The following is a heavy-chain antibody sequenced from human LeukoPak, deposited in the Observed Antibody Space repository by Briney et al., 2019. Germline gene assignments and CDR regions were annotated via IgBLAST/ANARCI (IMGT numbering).Heavy chain of an antibody. J-gene: IGHJ4*02. Sequence: PSETLSLTCTVSGVSISSSSYYWGWIRQPPGKGLEWIGSIYNSGSTYYNPALKSRVTISVDTSKHQFSLKLSSVTAADTAVYYCAAYYYDSSGYLWGQGTLVTVSS. D-gene: IGHD3-22*01. CDR3: AAYYYDSSGYL. CDR1: GVSISSSSYY. V-gene: IGHV4-39*01. CDR2: IYNSGST.